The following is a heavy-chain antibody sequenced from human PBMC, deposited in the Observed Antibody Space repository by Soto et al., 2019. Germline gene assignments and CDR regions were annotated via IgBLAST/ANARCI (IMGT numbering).Heavy chain of an antibody. CDR3: ARSDHYYYDSSGYWDY. CDR1: GGSINNGDYY. Sequence: PSETLSLTCTVSGGSINNGDYYWTWIRQTPEKGLEWIGYIYYSGSTYYNPSLKSRLTISIDTSMNQFSLKLNSVTAADTAVFYCARSDHYYYDSSGYWDYWGQGTLVTVSS. D-gene: IGHD3-22*01. J-gene: IGHJ4*02. V-gene: IGHV4-30-4*01. CDR2: IYYSGST.